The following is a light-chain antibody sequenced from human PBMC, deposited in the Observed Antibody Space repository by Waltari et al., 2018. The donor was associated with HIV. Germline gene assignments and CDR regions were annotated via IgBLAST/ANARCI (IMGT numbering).Light chain of an antibody. CDR3: QQYGTSPPYT. J-gene: IGKJ2*01. CDR1: QSVSSTY. V-gene: IGKV3-20*01. CDR2: GAS. Sequence: EIVLTQSPGTLSLSPGERATISCRASQSVSSTYLAWYQQKPGQPPRLLIYGASSRATGIPDRFSGSGSGTDFTLTISRLEPEDFAVYYCQQYGTSPPYTFGQGTKLDIK.